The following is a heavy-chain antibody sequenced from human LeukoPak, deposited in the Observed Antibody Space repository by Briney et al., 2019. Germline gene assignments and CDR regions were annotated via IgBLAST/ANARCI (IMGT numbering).Heavy chain of an antibody. CDR3: ARDRYSSGSFDI. V-gene: IGHV1-2*02. D-gene: IGHD6-19*01. CDR1: GYTFTDYY. Sequence: ASVKVSCRASGYTFTDYYIHWARQAPGQGLEWMGWISPNSAGTKQAQKFQGRVTMNRDTSMTTAYMEVNRLTSDDTAMYYCARDRYSSGSFDIWGQGTMVTVSS. J-gene: IGHJ3*02. CDR2: ISPNSAGT.